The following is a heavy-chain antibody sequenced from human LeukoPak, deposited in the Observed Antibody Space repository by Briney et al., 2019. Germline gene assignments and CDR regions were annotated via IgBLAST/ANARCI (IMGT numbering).Heavy chain of an antibody. V-gene: IGHV4-34*01. J-gene: IGHJ4*02. CDR2: INHSGST. CDR1: GGSFSGYY. CDR3: ARGPVTTFDFDY. Sequence: SETLSLTCAVYGGSFSGYYWSWIRQPPGKGLEWIGEINHSGSTNYNPSLKSRVTISVDTSKNQFSLKLSSVTAADTAVYYCARGPVTTFDFDYWGQGTLVTISS. D-gene: IGHD4-17*01.